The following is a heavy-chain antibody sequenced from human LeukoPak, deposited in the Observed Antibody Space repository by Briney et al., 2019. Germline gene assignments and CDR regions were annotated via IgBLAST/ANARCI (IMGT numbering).Heavy chain of an antibody. Sequence: GGSLRLSCAASGFTFSSYAMHWVRQAPGKGLEWVAVISYDGSNKYYADSVKGRFTISRDNSKNTLYLQMNSLRAEDTAVYYCAKPLHDYGDYVLGGPGYWGQGTLVTVSS. CDR3: AKPLHDYGDYVLGGPGY. D-gene: IGHD4-17*01. V-gene: IGHV3-30-3*02. CDR1: GFTFSSYA. J-gene: IGHJ4*02. CDR2: ISYDGSNK.